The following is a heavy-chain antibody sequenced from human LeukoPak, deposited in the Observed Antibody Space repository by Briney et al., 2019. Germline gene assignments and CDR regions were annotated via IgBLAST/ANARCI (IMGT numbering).Heavy chain of an antibody. CDR3: AKDEGDY. Sequence: GRSLRLSCAASGFTFSSYAMHWVRQAPGKGLEWVAVISYDGSNKYYADSVKGRFTISRDNSKNTLYLQMNGLRAEDTAVYYCAKDEGDYWGRGPLVTVSS. J-gene: IGHJ4*02. V-gene: IGHV3-30*04. CDR1: GFTFSSYA. CDR2: ISYDGSNK.